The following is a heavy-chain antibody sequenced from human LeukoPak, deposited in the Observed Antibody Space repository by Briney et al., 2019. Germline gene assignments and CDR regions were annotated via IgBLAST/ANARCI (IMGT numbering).Heavy chain of an antibody. D-gene: IGHD6-13*01. CDR3: AKGLWQQLPTLFDS. J-gene: IGHJ4*02. V-gene: IGHV3-30*18. CDR1: GFTFSSYG. Sequence: GRSLRLSCAASGFTFSSYGMHWVRQAPGKGLEWVAVISYDGSNKYYADSVKGRFTISRDNSKNTLYLQMSSLRAEDTALYYCAKGLWQQLPTLFDSWGQGTLVTVSS. CDR2: ISYDGSNK.